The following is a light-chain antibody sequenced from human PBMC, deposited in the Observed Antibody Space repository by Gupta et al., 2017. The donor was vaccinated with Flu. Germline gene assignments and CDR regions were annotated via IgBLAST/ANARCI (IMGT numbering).Light chain of an antibody. CDR2: AAS. CDR1: QGIRND. V-gene: IGKV1-17*01. Sequence: DFQMTQSPSSLSASVGARVTIPCRASQGIRNDLGWYQQRPGTAPKRLIYAASSLQSGVPSRCSGSGSGTEIPLTISMLQPEDFATYYCLQHNSYHWTFGQGTKVEIK. J-gene: IGKJ1*01. CDR3: LQHNSYHWT.